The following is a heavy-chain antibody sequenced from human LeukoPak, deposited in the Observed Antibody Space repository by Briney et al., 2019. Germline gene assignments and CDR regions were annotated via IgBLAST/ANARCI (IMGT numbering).Heavy chain of an antibody. CDR3: ARGAVVVVAATYFDY. CDR2: IKQDGSEK. V-gene: IGHV3-7*01. CDR1: GFTFSSYW. J-gene: IGHJ4*02. D-gene: IGHD2-15*01. Sequence: GGSLRLSCAASGFTFSSYWMSWVRQAPGKGLEWVANIKQDGSEKYYADSVKGRFTISRDNSKNTLYLQMNSLRAEDTAVYYCARGAVVVVAATYFDYWGQGTLVTVSS.